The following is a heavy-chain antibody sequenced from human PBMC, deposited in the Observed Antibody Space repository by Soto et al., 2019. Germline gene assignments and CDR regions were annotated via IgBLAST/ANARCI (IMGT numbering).Heavy chain of an antibody. CDR1: GFTFSSYG. D-gene: IGHD2-15*01. CDR3: AKDYSTYIWFDP. Sequence: QVQLVESGGGVVQPGRSLRLSCAASGFTFSSYGMHWVRQAPGKGLEWVAVISYDGSNKYYADSVKGRFTISRDNSKNTLYLQMNSLRAEDTAVYYCAKDYSTYIWFDPWGQGTLVTVSS. V-gene: IGHV3-30*18. J-gene: IGHJ5*02. CDR2: ISYDGSNK.